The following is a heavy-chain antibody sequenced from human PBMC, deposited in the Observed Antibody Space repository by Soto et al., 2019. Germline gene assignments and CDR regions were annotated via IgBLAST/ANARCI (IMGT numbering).Heavy chain of an antibody. Sequence: QVQLQQWGAGLLKPSETLSLTCAVYGGSFSGYYWSWIRQPPGKGLEWIGEINHSGSTNYNPSLKSRVTISVDTSKNQFSLKLSSVTAADTAVYCCARTRLGYCSGGSCYPSVYYYYGMDVWGQGTTVTVSS. D-gene: IGHD2-15*01. CDR2: INHSGST. V-gene: IGHV4-34*01. CDR1: GGSFSGYY. J-gene: IGHJ6*02. CDR3: ARTRLGYCSGGSCYPSVYYYYGMDV.